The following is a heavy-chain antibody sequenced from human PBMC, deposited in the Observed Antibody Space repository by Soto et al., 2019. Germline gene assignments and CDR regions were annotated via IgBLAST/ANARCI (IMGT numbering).Heavy chain of an antibody. Sequence: SVKVSCKASGGTFSSYAISWVRQAPGQGLEWMGGIIPIFGTANYAQKFQGRVTITADESTSTAYMELSSLRSEDTAVYYCARGEYSSSSGGYYYYYYGMDVWGQGTTVTVSS. CDR2: IIPIFGTA. CDR3: ARGEYSSSSGGYYYYYYGMDV. V-gene: IGHV1-69*13. D-gene: IGHD6-6*01. CDR1: GGTFSSYA. J-gene: IGHJ6*02.